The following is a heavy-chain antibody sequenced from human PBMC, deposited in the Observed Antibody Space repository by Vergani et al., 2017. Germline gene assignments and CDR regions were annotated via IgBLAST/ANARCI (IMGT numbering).Heavy chain of an antibody. CDR1: GGSISSSSYY. D-gene: IGHD2-2*02. J-gene: IGHJ4*02. CDR3: ASRDCSSTSCYTPYFDY. V-gene: IGHV4-39*01. Sequence: QLQLQESGPGLVKPSETLSLTCTVSGGSISSSSYYWGWIRQPPGKGLEWIGSIYYSGSTYYNPSLKSRVTISVDTSKNQFSLKLSSVTAADTAVYYCASRDCSSTSCYTPYFDYWGQGTLVTVSS. CDR2: IYYSGST.